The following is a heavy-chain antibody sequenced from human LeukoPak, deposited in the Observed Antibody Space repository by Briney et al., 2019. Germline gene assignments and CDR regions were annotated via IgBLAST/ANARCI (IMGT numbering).Heavy chain of an antibody. CDR3: ARDAGHGMDV. CDR1: GFTFSSYA. V-gene: IGHV3-7*03. CDR2: IKQDGSEK. J-gene: IGHJ6*04. Sequence: PGGSLRLSCAASGFTFSSYAMSWVRQAPGKGLEWVGNIKQDGSEKYYVDSVKGRFTFSRDNAQNLLYLQMNSLRADDTAVYYCARDAGHGMDVWGKGTTVTVSS.